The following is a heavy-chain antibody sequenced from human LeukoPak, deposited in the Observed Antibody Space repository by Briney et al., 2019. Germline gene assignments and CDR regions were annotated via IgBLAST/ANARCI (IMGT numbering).Heavy chain of an antibody. CDR2: IYYGGSI. J-gene: IGHJ4*02. Sequence: PSETLSLTCTVSGASFSSSYWSWVRQPPGKGLEWIAYIYYGGSISYNASLKGRATISVDASKNQFSLKLSSVTAADSAFYYCAKSGGMFFFDFWGQGTLATVSS. D-gene: IGHD4-23*01. CDR1: GASFSSSY. CDR3: AKSGGMFFFDF. V-gene: IGHV4-59*01.